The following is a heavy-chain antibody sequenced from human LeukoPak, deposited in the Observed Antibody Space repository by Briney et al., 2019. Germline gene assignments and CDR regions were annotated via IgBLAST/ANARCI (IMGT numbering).Heavy chain of an antibody. J-gene: IGHJ4*02. V-gene: IGHV3-21*04. CDR3: ARETSGGYGDYRVPDY. CDR2: ISSSSSYI. Sequence: GGSLRLSCAASGFTFSSYSMNWVRQAPGKGLEWVSSISSSSSYIYYADSVKGRFTISRDNAKNSLYLQMNSLRAEDTAVYYCARETSGGYGDYRVPDYWGQGTLVTVSS. D-gene: IGHD4-17*01. CDR1: GFTFSSYS.